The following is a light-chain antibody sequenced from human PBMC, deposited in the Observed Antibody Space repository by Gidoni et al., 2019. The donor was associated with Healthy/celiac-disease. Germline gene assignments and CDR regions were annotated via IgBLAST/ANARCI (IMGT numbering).Light chain of an antibody. V-gene: IGKV3-20*01. CDR3: QQYGSSPYT. Sequence: EIVLTQSPGTLSLSTGERATLSCRASQSVSSSYLAGYQQKPGQAPRLLIYGASSRATGIPDRFSGSGSGTDFTLTISRLEPEDFAVYYCQQYGSSPYTFGQGTKLEIK. CDR2: GAS. CDR1: QSVSSSY. J-gene: IGKJ2*01.